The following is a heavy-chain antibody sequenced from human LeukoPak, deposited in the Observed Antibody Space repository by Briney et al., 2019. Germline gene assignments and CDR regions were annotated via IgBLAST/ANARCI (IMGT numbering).Heavy chain of an antibody. CDR3: ARDIFGYCSSTSCYPDY. D-gene: IGHD2-2*01. CDR1: GDSIRTKTYY. V-gene: IGHV4-39*02. J-gene: IGHJ4*02. CDR2: IYYSGST. Sequence: SETLSLTCTVSGDSIRTKTYYWGWIRQPPGKGLEWIGNIYYSGSTYYNPSLKSRVTISVDTSKNQFSLRLSSVTAADTAVYYCARDIFGYCSSTSCYPDYWGQGTLVTVSS.